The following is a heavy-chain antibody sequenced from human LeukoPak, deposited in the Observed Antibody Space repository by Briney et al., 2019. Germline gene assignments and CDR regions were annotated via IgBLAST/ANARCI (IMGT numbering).Heavy chain of an antibody. CDR2: IYHSGST. V-gene: IGHV4-4*02. D-gene: IGHD2/OR15-2a*01. CDR1: GGSISSSNW. Sequence: SGTLSLTCAVSGGSISSSNWWSWVRQPPGKGLEWIGEIYHSGSTNYNPSLKSRVTISMDTSKSQVSLRLRSVTAADTAVYYCARVVSSVYYYMDVWGKGTSVTVSS. CDR3: ARVVSSVYYYMDV. J-gene: IGHJ6*03.